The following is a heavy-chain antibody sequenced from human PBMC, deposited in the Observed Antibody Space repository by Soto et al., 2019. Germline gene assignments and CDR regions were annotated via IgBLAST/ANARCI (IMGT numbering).Heavy chain of an antibody. V-gene: IGHV1-8*01. J-gene: IGHJ3*01. CDR1: GYTFTSYD. CDR3: GRANSNYYDGSGTPVNPCDS. D-gene: IGHD3-22*01. CDR2: MNPNIGNT. Sequence: ASVNVSCKASGYTFTSYDINWVRQATGQGLEWMGWMNPNIGNTGYAQKFQGRVTMTRNTSISTAYMELSRLRSEDTAVYYCGRANSNYYDGSGTPVNPCDSWGNGKMV.